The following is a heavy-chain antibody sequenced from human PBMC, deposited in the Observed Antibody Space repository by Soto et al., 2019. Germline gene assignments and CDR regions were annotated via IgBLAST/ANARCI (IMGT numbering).Heavy chain of an antibody. V-gene: IGHV3-23*01. Sequence: GSMRLSCAASGFIFENFGMSWVRQAPGKGLEWISSISGSGFKKYYADSVKGRFTISRDNSKSTVYLELNNLSAEDTAVYHCAKNQGVELVPLATVDWFDPWGQGSVVTVSS. J-gene: IGHJ5*02. CDR1: GFIFENFG. D-gene: IGHD1-26*01. CDR3: AKNQGVELVPLATVDWFDP. CDR2: ISGSGFKK.